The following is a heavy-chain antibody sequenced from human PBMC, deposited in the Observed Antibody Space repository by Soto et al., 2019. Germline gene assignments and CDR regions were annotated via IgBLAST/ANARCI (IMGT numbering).Heavy chain of an antibody. CDR1: GGSISSGGYY. J-gene: IGHJ4*02. V-gene: IGHV4-31*03. D-gene: IGHD2-21*02. Sequence: SETLSLTCTVSGGSISSGGYYWSWIRQHPGKGLEWIGYIYYSGSTYYNPSLKSRVTISVDTSKNQFSLKLSSVTAADTAVYYCARSIVVVTALDYWGQGTXVTVSS. CDR2: IYYSGST. CDR3: ARSIVVVTALDY.